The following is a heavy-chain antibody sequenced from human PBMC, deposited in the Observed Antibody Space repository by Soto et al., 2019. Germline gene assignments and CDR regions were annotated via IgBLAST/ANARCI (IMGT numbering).Heavy chain of an antibody. D-gene: IGHD2-21*02. V-gene: IGHV4-30-4*01. J-gene: IGHJ4*02. CDR2: IYYSGST. CDR3: AREGVVVTAIQSC. CDR1: GGSISSCYYY. Sequence: SETLSLTCTVSGGSISSCYYYWSWIRQPPGKGLEWIGYIYYSGSTYYNPSLKSRVTISVDTSKNQFSLKLSSVTAADTAVYYCAREGVVVTAIQSCWGQGTLVTVSS.